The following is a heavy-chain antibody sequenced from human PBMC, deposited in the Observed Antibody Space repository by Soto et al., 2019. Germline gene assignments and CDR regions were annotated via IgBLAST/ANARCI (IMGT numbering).Heavy chain of an antibody. CDR2: IIPIFGTA. J-gene: IGHJ6*02. CDR1: GGTFSSYA. CDR3: ARAQYNWNARDYYYGMDV. Sequence: GASVKVSCKASGGTFSSYAISWVRQAPGQGLEWMGGIIPIFGTANYAQKFQSRVTITADKSTSTAYMELSSLRSEDTAVYYCARAQYNWNARDYYYGMDVWGQGTTVTVSS. D-gene: IGHD1-20*01. V-gene: IGHV1-69*06.